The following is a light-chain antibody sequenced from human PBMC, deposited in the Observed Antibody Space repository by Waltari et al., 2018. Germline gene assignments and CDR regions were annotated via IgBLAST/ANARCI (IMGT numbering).Light chain of an antibody. V-gene: IGKV2-28*01. CDR3: MQSLQALWT. CDR2: LGS. CDR1: QSLLHSNGYNY. Sequence: DIVVTQSPLSLPVTPGEPASISCRSSQSLLHSNGYNYLDWDLQKPGQSPQLLIYLGSNRASGVPDRFSGTGSGTDFTLKINRVQAEDVGVYYCMQSLQALWTFGQGTKVEIK. J-gene: IGKJ1*01.